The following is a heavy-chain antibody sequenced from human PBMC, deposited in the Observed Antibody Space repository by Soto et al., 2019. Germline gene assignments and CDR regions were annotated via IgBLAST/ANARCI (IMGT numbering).Heavy chain of an antibody. CDR2: ISDDGSTA. V-gene: IGHV3-74*01. CDR3: ARGPRVSSTGTGAH. J-gene: IGHJ4*02. D-gene: IGHD1-1*01. CDR1: GFTFSAYW. Sequence: GGSLRLSCSVSGFTFSAYWMHWVRQVPGKGLTWVSRISDDGSTATYADSVKGRFVISRDNAKNSLYLEMNTLRADDSGLYYCARGPRVSSTGTGAHWGRGTLVTVSS.